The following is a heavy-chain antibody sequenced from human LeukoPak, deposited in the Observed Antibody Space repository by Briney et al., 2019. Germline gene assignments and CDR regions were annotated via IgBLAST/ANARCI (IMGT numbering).Heavy chain of an antibody. CDR1: GYTFTSYG. Sequence: EASVKVSCKASGYTFTSYGISWVRQAPGQGLEWMGWISAYNGNTNYAQKLQGRVTMTIDTSTSTAYMELRSLRSDDTAVYYCARGMGDYNYYDSSGYLSFDYWGQGTLVTVSS. J-gene: IGHJ4*02. CDR3: ARGMGDYNYYDSSGYLSFDY. D-gene: IGHD3-22*01. V-gene: IGHV1-18*01. CDR2: ISAYNGNT.